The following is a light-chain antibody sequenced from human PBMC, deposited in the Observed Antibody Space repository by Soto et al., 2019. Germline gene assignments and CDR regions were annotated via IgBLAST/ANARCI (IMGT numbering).Light chain of an antibody. J-gene: IGLJ2*01. CDR1: NSDVGRFNY. Sequence: QSALTQPASVSGSPGQSITISCTGTNSDVGRFNYVSWYQHHPGKVPKLMIYEVTNRPSGVSNRFSGSKSGNTASLTISGLQTEDEADYYCSSYTSSYTVLFGGGTKLTVL. V-gene: IGLV2-14*01. CDR2: EVT. CDR3: SSYTSSYTVL.